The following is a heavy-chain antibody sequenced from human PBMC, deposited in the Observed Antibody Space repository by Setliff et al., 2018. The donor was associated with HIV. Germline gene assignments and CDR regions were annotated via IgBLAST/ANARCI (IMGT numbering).Heavy chain of an antibody. J-gene: IGHJ4*02. CDR2: IIPILGTT. Sequence: GASVKVSCKASGGTFSTYAISWVRQAPGQGLEWMGGIIPILGTTNYAQKFRGRVTITADKSTSTAYMELSSLRSEDTAVYYCARGPANGWSGHWGQGTRVTVSS. CDR3: ARGPANGWSGH. V-gene: IGHV1-69*06. CDR1: GGTFSTYA. D-gene: IGHD6-19*01.